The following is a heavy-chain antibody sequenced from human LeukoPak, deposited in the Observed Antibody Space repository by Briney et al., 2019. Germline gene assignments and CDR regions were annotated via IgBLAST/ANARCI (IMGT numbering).Heavy chain of an antibody. J-gene: IGHJ4*02. CDR1: GFTFGDHG. CDR3: NRQHYGDY. CDR2: IRSKAYGGTT. Sequence: GRSLRLSCTASGFTFGDHGMSWVRQAPGKGLEWVGFIRSKAYGGTTEYAASVKGRFTISRDDSRNIAYLQMNSLKTEDTAVYYCNRQHYGDYWGQGTLVTVSS. V-gene: IGHV3-49*04.